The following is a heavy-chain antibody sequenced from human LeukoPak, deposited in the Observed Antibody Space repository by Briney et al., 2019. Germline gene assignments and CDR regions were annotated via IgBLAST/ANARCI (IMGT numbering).Heavy chain of an antibody. CDR3: ARHKNLGYCSSTTCYAFDY. Sequence: GESLKISCKGSGSSFSSDWIGWVRQMHGKGLEGMGIIYPGDSDIRYSPSFQGQVTISADKSISTACLQWSSLKASDTATYYCARHKNLGYCSSTTCYAFDYWGQGTLVTVSS. D-gene: IGHD2-2*01. CDR2: IYPGDSDI. CDR1: GSSFSSDW. J-gene: IGHJ4*02. V-gene: IGHV5-51*01.